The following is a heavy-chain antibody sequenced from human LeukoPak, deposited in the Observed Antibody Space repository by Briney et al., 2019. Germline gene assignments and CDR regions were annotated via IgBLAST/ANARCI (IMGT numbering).Heavy chain of an antibody. V-gene: IGHV1-18*01. J-gene: IGHJ4*02. Sequence: GASVKVSCKASGYTFTSYGISWVRQAPGQGLEWMGWISAYNGNTNYAQKLQGRVTMTTDTSTSTACMELRSLRSDDTAVYYCARVPPGYDILTGYYTVPYFDYWGQGTLVTVSS. CDR2: ISAYNGNT. CDR1: GYTFTSYG. CDR3: ARVPPGYDILTGYYTVPYFDY. D-gene: IGHD3-9*01.